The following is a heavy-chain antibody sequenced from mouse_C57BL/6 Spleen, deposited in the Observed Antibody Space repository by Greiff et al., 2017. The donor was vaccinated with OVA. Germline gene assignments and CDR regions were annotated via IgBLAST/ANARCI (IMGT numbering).Heavy chain of an antibody. CDR3: ARGYYAPFAY. V-gene: IGHV1-61*01. CDR1: GYTFTSYW. Sequence: QVQLQQSGAELVRPGSSVKLSCKASGYTFTSYWMDWVKQRPGQGLEWIGNIYPSDSETHYNQKFKDKATLTVDKSSSTAYMQLSSLTSEDSAVYYCARGYYAPFAYWGQGTLVTVSA. J-gene: IGHJ3*01. CDR2: IYPSDSET. D-gene: IGHD1-1*01.